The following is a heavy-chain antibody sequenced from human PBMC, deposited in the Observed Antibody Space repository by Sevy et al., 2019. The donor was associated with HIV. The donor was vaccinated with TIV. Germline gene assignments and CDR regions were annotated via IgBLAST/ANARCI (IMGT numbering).Heavy chain of an antibody. CDR3: AKVLPPSWSGYYNSGMDV. V-gene: IGHV3-30*02. CDR1: GFTFSSYG. CDR2: IRYDGSNK. D-gene: IGHD3-3*01. Sequence: GGSLRLSCAASGFTFSSYGMHWVRQAPGKGLEWVAFIRYDGSNKYYADSVKGRFTISRDNSKNTLYLQMNSLRAEDTAVYSCAKVLPPSWSGYYNSGMDVWGQGTTVTVSS. J-gene: IGHJ6*02.